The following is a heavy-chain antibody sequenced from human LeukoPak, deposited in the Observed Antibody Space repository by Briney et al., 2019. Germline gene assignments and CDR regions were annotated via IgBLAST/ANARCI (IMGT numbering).Heavy chain of an antibody. Sequence: ASVKVSCKASGGTFSSYAISWVRQAPGQGLEWMGGIILIFGTANYAQKFQGRVTITTDESTSTAYMELSSLRSEDTAVYYCARDYDSSGYYGPWGQGTLVTVSS. D-gene: IGHD3-22*01. J-gene: IGHJ5*02. CDR1: GGTFSSYA. V-gene: IGHV1-69*05. CDR2: IILIFGTA. CDR3: ARDYDSSGYYGP.